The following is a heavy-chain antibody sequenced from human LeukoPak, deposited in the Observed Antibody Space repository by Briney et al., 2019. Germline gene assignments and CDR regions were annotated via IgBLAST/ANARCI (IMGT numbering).Heavy chain of an antibody. D-gene: IGHD6-19*01. V-gene: IGHV3-23*01. CDR2: ISPRGDKT. CDR3: AKERSAGWPFDY. Sequence: GGPLRLSCAASGFTFSTYAMTWVRQAPGEGLEWVSAISPRGDKTYYADSVKGRFTISRDNSKNTLYLQMNSLRAEDTAIYYCAKERSAGWPFDYWGQGTLVTVSS. CDR1: GFTFSTYA. J-gene: IGHJ4*02.